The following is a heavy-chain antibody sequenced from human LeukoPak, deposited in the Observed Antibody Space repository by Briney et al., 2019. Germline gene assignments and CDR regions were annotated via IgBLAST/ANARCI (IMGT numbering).Heavy chain of an antibody. CDR1: GGSFSGYY. J-gene: IGHJ6*03. CDR2: INHSGST. Sequence: PSETLSLTCAVYGGSFSGYYWSWIRQPPGKGLEWIGEINHSGSTNYNPSLKSRVTISVDTSRNQFSLKLSSVTAADTAVYYCARGSYGYYGSGSYYYYYYYMDVWGKGTTVTVSS. CDR3: ARGSYGYYGSGSYYYYYYYMDV. V-gene: IGHV4-34*01. D-gene: IGHD3-10*01.